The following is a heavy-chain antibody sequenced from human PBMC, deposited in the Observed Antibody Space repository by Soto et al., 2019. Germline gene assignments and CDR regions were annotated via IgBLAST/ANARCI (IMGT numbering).Heavy chain of an antibody. CDR1: GGTFSSYA. CDR3: AREGIPRYDYYYYYGMDV. Sequence: SVMVSCKASGGTFSSYAISWVRQAPGQGLEWMGGIIPIFGTANYAQKFQGRVTITADESTSTAYMELSSLRSEDTAVYYCAREGIPRYDYYYYYGMDVWGQGTTVTVSS. D-gene: IGHD5-18*01. CDR2: IIPIFGTA. J-gene: IGHJ6*02. V-gene: IGHV1-69*13.